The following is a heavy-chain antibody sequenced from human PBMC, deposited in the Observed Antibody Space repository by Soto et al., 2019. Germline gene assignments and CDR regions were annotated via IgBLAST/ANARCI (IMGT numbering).Heavy chain of an antibody. CDR2: ISAYNGNT. CDR1: GYTFTSYC. Sequence: ASVKVSCKASGYTFTSYCISWVRQAPGQGLEWMGWISAYNGNTNYAQKLQGRVTMTTDTSTSTAYMELRSLRSDDTAVYYCARDLWDIVVVPATDAFDIWGQGTMVTVSS. J-gene: IGHJ3*02. V-gene: IGHV1-18*01. D-gene: IGHD2-2*01. CDR3: ARDLWDIVVVPATDAFDI.